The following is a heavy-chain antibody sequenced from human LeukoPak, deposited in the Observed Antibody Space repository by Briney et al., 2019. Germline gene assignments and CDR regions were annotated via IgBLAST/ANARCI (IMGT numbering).Heavy chain of an antibody. J-gene: IGHJ2*01. D-gene: IGHD1-1*01. CDR3: AGSDTTGYIPREWDYWYFDL. CDR2: ISISGSTI. CDR1: GFTFSSFE. V-gene: IGHV3-48*03. Sequence: AGGSLRLSCAASGFTFSSFEMNWVRQAPGKGLEWVSYISISGSTIYYADSVKGRFTISRDNAKNSLYLQMNSLRAEDTAVYYCAGSDTTGYIPREWDYWYFDLWGRGTLVTVSS.